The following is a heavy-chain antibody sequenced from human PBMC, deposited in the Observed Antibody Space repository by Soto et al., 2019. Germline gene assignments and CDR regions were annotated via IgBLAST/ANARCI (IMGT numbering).Heavy chain of an antibody. CDR1: GFTLTTYG. D-gene: IGHD6-13*01. CDR3: SKEFGSTWIYQ. CDR2: LSYDGTKE. J-gene: IGHJ6*04. Sequence: GGSLIDSCAASGFTLTTYGMHWVLQAPGKGLEGVAALSYDGTKEYYADPVKGRFTISRDSSRNTLFLQLNSLRAEDTAVYYCSKEFGSTWIYQRGEGTTVTVSS. V-gene: IGHV3-30*18.